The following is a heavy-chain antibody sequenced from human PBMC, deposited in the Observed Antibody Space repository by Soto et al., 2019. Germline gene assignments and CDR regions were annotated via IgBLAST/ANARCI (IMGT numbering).Heavy chain of an antibody. Sequence: GSLRLSCSASGFTFSSYAMHLGRQAPGKGLEYVSSISTNGGSTHYADSVKGRFTISRDNSKNTQYLQMSSLRADDTAVYYCVKGEYYYDSSGYYPFDYWGQGTLVTVSS. V-gene: IGHV3-64D*06. CDR3: VKGEYYYDSSGYYPFDY. J-gene: IGHJ4*02. CDR1: GFTFSSYA. D-gene: IGHD3-22*01. CDR2: ISTNGGST.